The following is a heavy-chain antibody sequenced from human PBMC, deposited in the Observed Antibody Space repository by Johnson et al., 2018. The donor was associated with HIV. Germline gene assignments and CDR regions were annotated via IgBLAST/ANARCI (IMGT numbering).Heavy chain of an antibody. V-gene: IGHV3-30*04. CDR2: ISFDGTTK. D-gene: IGHD2-15*01. J-gene: IGHJ3*02. Sequence: QVQLVESGGGVVQPGTSMRLSCVVSGLNFSDYSMHWVRQTPGKGLEWVAVISFDGTTKYYADSVKGRFTISRDNSKNTLYLQMNSLRAEDTAVYYCAKEQLLRAFDIWGQGTMVTVSS. CDR3: AKEQLLRAFDI. CDR1: GLNFSDYS.